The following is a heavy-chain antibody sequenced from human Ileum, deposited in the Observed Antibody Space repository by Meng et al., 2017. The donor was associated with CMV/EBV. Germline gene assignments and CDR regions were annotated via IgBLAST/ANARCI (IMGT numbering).Heavy chain of an antibody. CDR2: ISAYNGNT. J-gene: IGHJ5*02. CDR3: ARVTGYCSSTSCYSWFDP. V-gene: IGHV1-18*01. Sequence: ASVKVSCKASGYTFTSYGISWVRQAPGQGLEWMGWISAYNGNTNYAQKLQGRVTMTTDTSTSTAYMELRSLRSDDTAVYYCARVTGYCSSTSCYSWFDPWGKGTLVTVSS. D-gene: IGHD2-2*02. CDR1: GYTFTSYG.